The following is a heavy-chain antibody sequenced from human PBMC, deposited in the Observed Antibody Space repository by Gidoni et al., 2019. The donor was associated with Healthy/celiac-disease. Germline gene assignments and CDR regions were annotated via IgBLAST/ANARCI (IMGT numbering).Heavy chain of an antibody. J-gene: IGHJ6*02. Sequence: QVQLVESGGGVVQPGRSLRLSCAASGFTFSSYGMHWVRQAPGKGLEWVAVISYDGSNKYYADSVKGRFTISRDNSKNTLYLQMNSLRAEETAVYYCAKDLWDTAWRAGFYYYGMDVWGQGTTVTVSS. V-gene: IGHV3-30*18. CDR3: AKDLWDTAWRAGFYYYGMDV. CDR1: GFTFSSYG. CDR2: ISYDGSNK. D-gene: IGHD5-18*01.